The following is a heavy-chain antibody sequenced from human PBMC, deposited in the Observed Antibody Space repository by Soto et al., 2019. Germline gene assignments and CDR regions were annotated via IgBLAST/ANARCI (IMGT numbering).Heavy chain of an antibody. J-gene: IGHJ4*02. Sequence: SVKVSCKASGGTFSSYAISWVRQAPGQGLEWMGGIIPIFDTANYAQKFQGRVTITADESTSTAYMELSSLRSEDTAIYYCATSFGSGSRAFDYWGQGALVTVS. D-gene: IGHD3-10*01. CDR3: ATSFGSGSRAFDY. CDR1: GGTFSSYA. CDR2: IIPIFDTA. V-gene: IGHV1-69*13.